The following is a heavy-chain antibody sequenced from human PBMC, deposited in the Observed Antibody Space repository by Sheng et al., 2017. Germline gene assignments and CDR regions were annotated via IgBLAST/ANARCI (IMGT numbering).Heavy chain of an antibody. CDR1: GFTFSSYE. Sequence: EVQLVESGGGLVQPGGSLRLSCAASGFTFSSYEMNWVRQAPGKGLEWVSYISDSGRTIYYADSLKGRFTIFRDNAKNSLYLQMNSLRAEDTAVYYCARVGYSGYDWLDYWGQGTLVTVSS. CDR3: ARVGYSGYDWLDY. CDR2: ISDSGRTI. D-gene: IGHD5-12*01. V-gene: IGHV3-48*03. J-gene: IGHJ4*02.